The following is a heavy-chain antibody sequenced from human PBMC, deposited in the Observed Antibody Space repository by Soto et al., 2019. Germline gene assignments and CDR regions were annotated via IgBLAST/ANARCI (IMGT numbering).Heavy chain of an antibody. Sequence: ASVKVSCKASGYTFTSYGISWVRQAPGQGLEWMGWISAYNGNTNYAQKLQGRVTMTTDTSTSTAYMELRSLRSDDTAVYYCARAGVDDFWSGYSWWFDPWGQGTLVTVSS. J-gene: IGHJ5*02. CDR1: GYTFTSYG. CDR3: ARAGVDDFWSGYSWWFDP. D-gene: IGHD3-3*01. V-gene: IGHV1-18*01. CDR2: ISAYNGNT.